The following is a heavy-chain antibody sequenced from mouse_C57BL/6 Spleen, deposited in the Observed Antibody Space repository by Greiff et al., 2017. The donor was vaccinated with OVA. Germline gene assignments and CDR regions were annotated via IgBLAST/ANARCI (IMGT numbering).Heavy chain of an antibody. D-gene: IGHD2-3*01. CDR1: GYTFTSYW. V-gene: IGHV1-59*01. J-gene: IGHJ3*01. CDR3: ARVDDDPWFAY. Sequence: QVQLQQPGAELVRPGTSVKLSCKASGYTFTSYWMHWVKQRPGQGLEWIGVIDPSDSYTNYNQKFKGKATLTVETSSSTAYMQLSSLTSEDSAVYYCARVDDDPWFAYWGQGTLVTVSA. CDR2: IDPSDSYT.